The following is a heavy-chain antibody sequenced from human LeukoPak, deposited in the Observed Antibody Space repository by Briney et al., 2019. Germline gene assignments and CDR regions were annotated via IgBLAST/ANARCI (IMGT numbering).Heavy chain of an antibody. CDR1: GYSISSGYY. CDR2: IYYSGST. CDR3: ARSTVTTFYYYYMDV. Sequence: SETLSLTCTVSGYSISSGYYWGWIRQPPGKGLEWIGSIYYSGSTYYNPSLKSRVTISVDTSKNQFSLKLSSVTAADTAVYYCARSTVTTFYYYYMDVWGKGTTVTVSS. D-gene: IGHD4-17*01. J-gene: IGHJ6*03. V-gene: IGHV4-38-2*02.